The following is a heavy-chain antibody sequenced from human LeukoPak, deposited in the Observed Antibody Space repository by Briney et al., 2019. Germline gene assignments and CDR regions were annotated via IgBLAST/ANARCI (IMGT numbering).Heavy chain of an antibody. J-gene: IGHJ5*02. CDR2: NPDGSTT. V-gene: IGHV3-74*01. CDR3: ARVLSGSWDWFDP. Sequence: PGESLRLSCAASGFTFSRYWIHWVRHAPGKGLEWVSRNPDGSTTTYADSVKGRFTISRDNAKNTVYLQMNGLRAEDTAVYYCARVLSGSWDWFDPWGQGTLVTVAS. D-gene: IGHD3-22*01. CDR1: GFTFSRYW.